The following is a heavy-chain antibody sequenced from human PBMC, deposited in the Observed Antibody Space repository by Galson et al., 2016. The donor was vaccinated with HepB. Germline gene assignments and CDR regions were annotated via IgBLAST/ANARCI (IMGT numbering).Heavy chain of an antibody. CDR3: AKRWETRVVPGAIGSIDY. D-gene: IGHD2-2*01. Sequence: SLRLSCAASGFTFSRYGMHWVRQAPGKGLEWVAVISYDERNKYYADSVKGRFTISRDDSKNTLYLQMSSLRAEDTAVYYCAKRWETRVVPGAIGSIDYWGQGTLVTVSS. CDR1: GFTFSRYG. V-gene: IGHV3-30*18. J-gene: IGHJ4*02. CDR2: ISYDERNK.